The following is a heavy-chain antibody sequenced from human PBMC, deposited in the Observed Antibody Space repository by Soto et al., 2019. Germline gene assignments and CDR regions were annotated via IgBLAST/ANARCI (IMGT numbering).Heavy chain of an antibody. Sequence: QVQLQESGPGLVKPSQTLSLTCTVSGGSLSSGGYYGSCIRQHPGKGLEWIGDIYYSGNTYYNPSLRSPVTISLDTSKNQCSLKLSSVTAADTAVYYCARGLVGNWDHPDAFDIWGQGTMVTVSS. V-gene: IGHV4-31*01. CDR3: ARGLVGNWDHPDAFDI. D-gene: IGHD7-27*01. CDR1: GGSLSSGGYY. CDR2: IYYSGNT. J-gene: IGHJ3*02.